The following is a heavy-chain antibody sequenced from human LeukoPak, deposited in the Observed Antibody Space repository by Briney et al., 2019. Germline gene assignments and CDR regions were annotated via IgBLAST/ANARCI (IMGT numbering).Heavy chain of an antibody. CDR3: AKIRSSSSYFDY. J-gene: IGHJ4*02. V-gene: IGHV3-30*18. CDR1: GFTFSSYG. Sequence: GGSLRLSCAASGFTFSSYGMHWFRQAPGKGLEWVAVISYDGSNKYYADSVKGRFTISRDNSKNTLYLQMNSLRAEDTAVYYCAKIRSSSSYFDYWGQGTLVTVSS. D-gene: IGHD6-6*01. CDR2: ISYDGSNK.